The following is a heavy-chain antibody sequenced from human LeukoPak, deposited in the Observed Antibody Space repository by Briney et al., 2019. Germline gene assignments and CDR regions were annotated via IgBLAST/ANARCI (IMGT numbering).Heavy chain of an antibody. CDR2: ISSSSSTI. Sequence: PGGSLRLSCAASGFTFSSYSMNWVRQAPGKGLEWVSYISSSSSTIYYADSVKGRFTISRDNARNSLYLQMNSLRAEDTAVYYCARDDAGFGESYYYGMDVWGQGTTVTVSS. V-gene: IGHV3-48*01. CDR1: GFTFSSYS. J-gene: IGHJ6*02. D-gene: IGHD3-10*01. CDR3: ARDDAGFGESYYYGMDV.